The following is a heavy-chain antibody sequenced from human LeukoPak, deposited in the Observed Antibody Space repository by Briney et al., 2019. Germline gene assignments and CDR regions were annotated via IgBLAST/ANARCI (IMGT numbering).Heavy chain of an antibody. CDR2: IYYSGST. V-gene: IGHV4-59*08. CDR3: ARCDSSGYLNYYFDY. Sequence: SETLSLTCTVSGGSISRYYWSWIRQPPGRGLEWIGYIYYSGSTNYNPSLKSRVTILVDSSKNQFSLKLSSVTAADTAVYYCARCDSSGYLNYYFDYWGQGTLVTVSS. CDR1: GGSISRYY. J-gene: IGHJ4*02. D-gene: IGHD3-22*01.